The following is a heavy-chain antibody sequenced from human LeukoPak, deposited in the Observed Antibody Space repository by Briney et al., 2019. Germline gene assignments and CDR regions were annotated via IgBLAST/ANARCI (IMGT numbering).Heavy chain of an antibody. Sequence: PGGSLRLSCAASGFTFSNAWMSWVRQAPGKGLEWVGRIKSKTDGGTTDYAAPVKGRFTISRDDSKNTLYLRMNSLKTEDTAVYYCTTMTTVTTWGLNDFDYWGQGTLVTVSS. D-gene: IGHD4-17*01. J-gene: IGHJ4*02. CDR1: GFTFSNAW. CDR3: TTMTTVTTWGLNDFDY. CDR2: IKSKTDGGTT. V-gene: IGHV3-15*01.